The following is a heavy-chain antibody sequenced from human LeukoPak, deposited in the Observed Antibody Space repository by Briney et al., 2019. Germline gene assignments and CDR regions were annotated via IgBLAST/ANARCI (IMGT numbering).Heavy chain of an antibody. CDR1: GFTVSSNY. J-gene: IGHJ4*02. CDR3: AGGPGYISGWYYFDY. Sequence: GGSLRLSCAASGFTVSSNYMSWVRQAPGKGLEWVSVIYGGGTTYYADSVKGRFTISRDNFKHTLFLQMNSLRAEDTAVYYCAGGPGYISGWYYFDYWGQGTLVTVSS. V-gene: IGHV3-53*01. CDR2: IYGGGTT. D-gene: IGHD6-13*01.